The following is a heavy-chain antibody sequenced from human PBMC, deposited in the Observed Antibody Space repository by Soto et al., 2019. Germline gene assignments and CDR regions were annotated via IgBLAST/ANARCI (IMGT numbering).Heavy chain of an antibody. J-gene: IGHJ6*02. D-gene: IGHD6-19*01. CDR3: ARHKGSGWYDDYYYGMDV. CDR2: IDPSDSYT. CDR1: GYSFTSYW. V-gene: IGHV5-10-1*03. Sequence: EVQLVQSGAEVKKPGESLRISCKGSGYSFTSYWISWVRQMPGKGLEWMGRIDPSDSYTNYSPSFQGHVTISADKSISTAYLQWSSLKASDTAMYYCARHKGSGWYDDYYYGMDVWGQGTTVTVSS.